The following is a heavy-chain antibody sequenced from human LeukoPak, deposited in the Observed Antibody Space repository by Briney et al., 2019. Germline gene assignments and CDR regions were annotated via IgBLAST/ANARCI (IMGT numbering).Heavy chain of an antibody. J-gene: IGHJ4*02. CDR1: GFPFSSYA. D-gene: IGHD6-13*01. Sequence: PGGSLRLSCAASGFPFSSYAMHWVRQAPGKGLEWVAVISYDGSNKYYADSVKGRFTISRDNSKNTLYLQMNSLRAEDTAVYYCAKDESGAAAGPFDYWGQGTLVTVSS. V-gene: IGHV3-30*18. CDR3: AKDESGAAAGPFDY. CDR2: ISYDGSNK.